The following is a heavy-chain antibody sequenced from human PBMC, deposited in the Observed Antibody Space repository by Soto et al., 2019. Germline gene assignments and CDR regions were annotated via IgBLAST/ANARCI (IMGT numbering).Heavy chain of an antibody. CDR3: AKDIVVVPAEEYGMDV. D-gene: IGHD2-2*01. CDR1: GFTFSSYA. V-gene: IGHV3-23*01. Sequence: HPGGSLRLSCAASGFTFSSYAMSWVRQAPGKGLEWVSAISGSGGSTYYADSVKGRFTISRDNSKNTLYLQMNSLRAEDTAVYYCAKDIVVVPAEEYGMDVWGQGTTVTVSS. CDR2: ISGSGGST. J-gene: IGHJ6*02.